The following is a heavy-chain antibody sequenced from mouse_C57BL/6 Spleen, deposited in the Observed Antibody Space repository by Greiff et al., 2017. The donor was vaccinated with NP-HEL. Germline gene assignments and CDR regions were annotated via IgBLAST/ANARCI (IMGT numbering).Heavy chain of an antibody. J-gene: IGHJ3*01. CDR1: GYTFTDYY. CDR2: INPYNGGT. Sequence: VQLQQSGPVLVKPGASVKMSCKASGYTFTDYYMNWVKQSHGKSLEWIGVINPYNGGTSYNQKFQGKATLNVDKSSSTADMKLNSLTSEDSAVYYCARGGIYYDYDVAYWGQGTLVTVSA. CDR3: ARGGIYYDYDVAY. V-gene: IGHV1-19*01. D-gene: IGHD2-4*01.